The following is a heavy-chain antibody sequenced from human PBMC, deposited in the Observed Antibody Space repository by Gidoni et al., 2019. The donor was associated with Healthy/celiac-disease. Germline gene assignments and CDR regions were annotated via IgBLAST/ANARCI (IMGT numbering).Heavy chain of an antibody. CDR2: IYPGDSES. J-gene: IGHJ6*02. Sequence: EVQLVQSGAEGKKPGESLKISCKGSGYSFTSYWIGWVRQMPGKGLEWMGNIYPGDSESRYIPSFQGQVTISADKSISTSYLQWSSLKAADTAMYYCARHRGSHHTKKSYSSSWLPWGDVWGQGTTVTVSS. CDR3: ARHRGSHHTKKSYSSSWLPWGDV. D-gene: IGHD6-13*01. V-gene: IGHV5-51*01. CDR1: GYSFTSYW.